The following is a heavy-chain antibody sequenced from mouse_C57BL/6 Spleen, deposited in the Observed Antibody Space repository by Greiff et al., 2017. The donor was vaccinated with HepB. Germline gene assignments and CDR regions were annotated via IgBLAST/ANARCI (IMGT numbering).Heavy chain of an antibody. CDR2: IDPSDSYT. Sequence: QVQLQQPGAELVRPGTSVKLSCKASGYTFTSYWMHWVKQRPGQGLEWIGVIDPSDSYTKYNQKFKGKATLTVDTTSSTAYMQLSSLASEDSAVYYSARGSSSYYWGQGTTLTVSA. CDR3: ARGSSSYY. D-gene: IGHD1-1*01. CDR1: GYTFTSYW. J-gene: IGHJ2*01. V-gene: IGHV1-59*01.